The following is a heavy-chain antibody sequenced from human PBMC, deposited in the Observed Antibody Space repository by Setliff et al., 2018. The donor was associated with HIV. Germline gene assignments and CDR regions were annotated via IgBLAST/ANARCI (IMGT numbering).Heavy chain of an antibody. Sequence: ASVKVSCKASGYTFTGNSDYYLHWVRQAPGQGPEWMGWINPNSGDTNLAQRSQGRITMTTDTSLTTAYMELSRLRSDDTAVYYCARAPYSSVMHYFDYWGQGTLVTVSS. V-gene: IGHV1-2*02. CDR2: INPNSGDT. D-gene: IGHD4-4*01. CDR1: GYTFTGNSDYY. CDR3: ARAPYSSVMHYFDY. J-gene: IGHJ4*02.